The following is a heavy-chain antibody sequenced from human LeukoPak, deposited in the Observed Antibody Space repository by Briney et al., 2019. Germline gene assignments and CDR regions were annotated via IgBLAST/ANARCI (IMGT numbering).Heavy chain of an antibody. D-gene: IGHD4-23*01. J-gene: IGHJ6*03. CDR1: GYTFTNYY. CDR3: AGGNKDYYYMDV. V-gene: IGHV1-45*02. CDR2: ITPFNGNT. Sequence: GASVEVSCKASGYTFTNYYIHWVRQAPGQALEWMGWITPFNGNTNYAQKFQDRVTITRDRSMSTAYMELSSLRSEDTAMYYCAGGNKDYYYMDVWGKGTTVTVSS.